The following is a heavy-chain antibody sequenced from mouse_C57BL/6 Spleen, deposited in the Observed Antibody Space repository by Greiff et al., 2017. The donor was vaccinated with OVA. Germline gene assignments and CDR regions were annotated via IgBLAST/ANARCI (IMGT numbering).Heavy chain of an antibody. Sequence: VQLQQSGPVLVKPGASVKMSCKASGYTFTDYYMNWVKQSHGKSLEWIGVINPYNGGTSYNQKFKGKATLTVDKSSSTAYMELNSLTSEDSAVYYCARRYYGSSWYFDVWGTGTTVTVSS. CDR1: GYTFTDYY. D-gene: IGHD1-1*01. CDR2: INPYNGGT. V-gene: IGHV1-19*01. J-gene: IGHJ1*03. CDR3: ARRYYGSSWYFDV.